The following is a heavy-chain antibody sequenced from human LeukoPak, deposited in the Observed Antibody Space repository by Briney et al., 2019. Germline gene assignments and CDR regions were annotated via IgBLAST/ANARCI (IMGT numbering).Heavy chain of an antibody. Sequence: SQTLSLTCTVSGGSISSGGYYWSWLRQHPGKGLEWIGYIYYIGRTYYTPSLKSRVTISVDTSKNQFSLKLSSVTATDTAVYYCARAKYGTGANFDYWGQGTLVTVS. CDR1: GGSISSGGYY. D-gene: IGHD3-10*01. CDR2: IYYIGRT. J-gene: IGHJ4*02. CDR3: ARAKYGTGANFDY. V-gene: IGHV4-31*03.